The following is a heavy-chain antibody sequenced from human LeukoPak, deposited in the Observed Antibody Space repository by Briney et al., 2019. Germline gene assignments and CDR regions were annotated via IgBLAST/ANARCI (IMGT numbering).Heavy chain of an antibody. CDR2: IWYDGTNK. CDR3: VREAAGGSGSYLAFDI. V-gene: IGHV3-33*01. Sequence: GGSLRLSCAASGFTFSNYGMHWVRQAPGKGLEWVAVIWYDGTNKYYADSVKGRFTISRDNSKNTLYLQMNSRRAEDTAVYSCVREAAGGSGSYLAFDIWGQGTMVTVSS. J-gene: IGHJ3*02. CDR1: GFTFSNYG. D-gene: IGHD3-10*01.